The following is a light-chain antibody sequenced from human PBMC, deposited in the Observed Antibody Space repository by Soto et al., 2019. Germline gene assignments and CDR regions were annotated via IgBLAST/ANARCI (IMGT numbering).Light chain of an antibody. V-gene: IGLV2-14*01. CDR1: SSDVGGYNY. J-gene: IGLJ3*02. Sequence: QSALTQPASVSGSPGQSITISCTGTSSDVGGYNYVCWYQQHPGKVPKLIIHDVSNRPSGVSNRFSGSKSGNTASLSISGLQAEDEADYYCRSYTSSSTVVFGGGTKLTVL. CDR2: DVS. CDR3: RSYTSSSTVV.